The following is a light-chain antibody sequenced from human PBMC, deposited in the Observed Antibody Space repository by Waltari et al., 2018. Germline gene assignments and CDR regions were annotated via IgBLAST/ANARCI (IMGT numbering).Light chain of an antibody. CDR2: SAS. Sequence: DIQVTQSPSSLSGSLGDSISMSCRTSQSVSSSLSWYHQRPGEAPKRLISSASRVQSGVPPRFSGSGSGTGFTLTISSLRPEDCGTYYCQQTYGFPVTFGGGTKV. V-gene: IGKV1-39*01. CDR1: QSVSSS. CDR3: QQTYGFPVT. J-gene: IGKJ4*01.